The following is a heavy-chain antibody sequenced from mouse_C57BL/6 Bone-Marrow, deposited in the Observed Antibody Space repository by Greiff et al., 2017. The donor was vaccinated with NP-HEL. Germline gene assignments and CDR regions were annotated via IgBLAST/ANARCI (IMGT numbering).Heavy chain of an antibody. CDR1: GYTFTSYW. Sequence: QVQLQQSGAELVKPGASVKVSCKASGYTFTSYWMHWVKQRPGQGLEWIGRIPPSDSDTNYNQKFKGKATLTADKSSSTAYMQRSSLTSEDAAVYYCEISGGCLGAYWGQGILVTVSA. V-gene: IGHV1-74*01. CDR3: EISGGCLGAY. CDR2: IPPSDSDT. J-gene: IGHJ3*01. D-gene: IGHD3-1*01.